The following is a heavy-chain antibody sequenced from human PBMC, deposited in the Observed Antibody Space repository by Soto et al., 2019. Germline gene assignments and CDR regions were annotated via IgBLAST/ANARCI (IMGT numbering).Heavy chain of an antibody. Sequence: AAVKLSCKASGYTFTSYGISWVRQAPGQGLDWIVWLSAYTGNTNSAQKLQGRVTMTTAPSTSTAYMELMTLRSDDTAVYYCADILGAFDIRGQGSMVTVSS. CDR3: ADILGAFDI. J-gene: IGHJ3*02. D-gene: IGHD2-15*01. CDR2: LSAYTGNT. CDR1: GYTFTSYG. V-gene: IGHV1-18*01.